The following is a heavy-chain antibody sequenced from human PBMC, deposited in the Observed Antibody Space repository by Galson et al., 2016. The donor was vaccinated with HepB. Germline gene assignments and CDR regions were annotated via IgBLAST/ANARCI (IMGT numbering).Heavy chain of an antibody. V-gene: IGHV3-23*01. D-gene: IGHD3-16*01. CDR1: GFPFMSYA. Sequence: SLRLSCAVSGFPFMSYAMSWVRQAPGKGLEWVSGLSGSGKSTYYAESVKGRFTISRDNSKSTLYLQMDSLRADDTAVYYCAKDNGLALAVDHYAWGGAFDVWGQGTMVTVSS. J-gene: IGHJ3*01. CDR2: LSGSGKST. CDR3: AKDNGLALAVDHYAWGGAFDV.